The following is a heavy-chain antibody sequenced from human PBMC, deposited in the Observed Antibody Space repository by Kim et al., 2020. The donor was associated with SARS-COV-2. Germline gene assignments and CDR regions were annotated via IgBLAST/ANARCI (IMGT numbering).Heavy chain of an antibody. V-gene: IGHV7-4-1*02. J-gene: IGHJ6*02. D-gene: IGHD2-15*01. CDR1: GYTFTSHA. CDR2: INTNTGNP. Sequence: ASVKVSCKASGYTFTSHAMNWVRQAPGQGLEWMGWINTNTGNPTYAQGFTGRFVFSLDTSVSTAYLQISSLKAEDTAVYYCARDGGVVVALGALIYYYGMDVWGQGTTVTVSS. CDR3: ARDGGVVVALGALIYYYGMDV.